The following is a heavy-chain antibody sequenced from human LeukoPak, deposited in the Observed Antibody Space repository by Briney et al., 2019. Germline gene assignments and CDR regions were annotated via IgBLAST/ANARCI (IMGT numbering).Heavy chain of an antibody. CDR3: AKDRPNVDLVREDYFDY. J-gene: IGHJ4*02. CDR2: ISGSGGST. Sequence: GGSLRLSCAASGFTFSSYAMSWVRQAPGKGLEWVSAISGSGGSTYYADSVKGRFTISRDNSKNMLYLQMNSLRAEDTAVYYCAKDRPNVDLVREDYFDYWGQGTLVTVSS. D-gene: IGHD4-23*01. V-gene: IGHV3-23*01. CDR1: GFTFSSYA.